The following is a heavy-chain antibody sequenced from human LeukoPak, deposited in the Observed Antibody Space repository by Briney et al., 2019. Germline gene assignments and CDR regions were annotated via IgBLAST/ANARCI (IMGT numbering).Heavy chain of an antibody. CDR3: VGDGRPLGISWIFDY. CDR1: GFTFSSYA. V-gene: IGHV3-30*04. D-gene: IGHD6-13*01. CDR2: LSSDRSHE. Sequence: PGGSLRLSCAASGFTFSSYAMHWVRQTPGKGLEWVAVLSSDRSHEYYADSVKGRFTISRDNSKNTLYLQMNSLRVEDTAVYYCVGDGRPLGISWIFDYWGHGTLVTISS. J-gene: IGHJ4*01.